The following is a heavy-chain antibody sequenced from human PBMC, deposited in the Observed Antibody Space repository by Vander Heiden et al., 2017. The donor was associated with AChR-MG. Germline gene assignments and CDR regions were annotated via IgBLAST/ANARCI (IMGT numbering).Heavy chain of an antibody. Sequence: QVQLQPWGAGLLTPSETLSLTCAVYGGSFSGYYGSWIRQPPGKGLGWMGQTNHSGSTNYNPSLKSRATISVDTSKNQFSLKLSSVTAADTAVYYCARGVGYSYGGYFYWGQGTLVTVSS. CDR2: TNHSGST. D-gene: IGHD5-18*01. CDR3: ARGVGYSYGGYFY. J-gene: IGHJ4*02. V-gene: IGHV4-34*01. CDR1: GGSFSGYY.